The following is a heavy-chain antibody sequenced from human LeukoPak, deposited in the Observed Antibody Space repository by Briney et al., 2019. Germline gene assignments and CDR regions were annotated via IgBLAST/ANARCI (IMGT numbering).Heavy chain of an antibody. J-gene: IGHJ4*02. Sequence: GGSLRLSCAASGFTFSSYAMSWVRQAPGKGLEWVSAISGSGGSTYYADSVKGRFTISRDNSKNTLYLQMNSLRAEDTAVYYCARDRGGAAATYYFDYWGQGTLVTVSS. V-gene: IGHV3-23*01. CDR3: ARDRGGAAATYYFDY. D-gene: IGHD6-13*01. CDR2: ISGSGGST. CDR1: GFTFSSYA.